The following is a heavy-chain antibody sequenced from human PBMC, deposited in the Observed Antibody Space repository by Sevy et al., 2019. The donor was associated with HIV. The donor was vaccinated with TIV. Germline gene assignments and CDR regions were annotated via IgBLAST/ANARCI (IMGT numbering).Heavy chain of an antibody. D-gene: IGHD3-10*01. Sequence: ASVKVSCKVSGYTLTELSMHWVRQAPGKGLEWMGGFDPEDGETIYAQKFQGRVTMTEDTSTDTAYMELSSLRSEDTAVYYCATEQGTGGGLNFDYWGQGTLVTVSS. CDR2: FDPEDGET. CDR1: GYTLTELS. V-gene: IGHV1-24*01. J-gene: IGHJ4*02. CDR3: ATEQGTGGGLNFDY.